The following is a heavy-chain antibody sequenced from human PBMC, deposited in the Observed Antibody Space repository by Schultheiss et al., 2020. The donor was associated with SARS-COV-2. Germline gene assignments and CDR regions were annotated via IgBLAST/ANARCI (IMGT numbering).Heavy chain of an antibody. D-gene: IGHD5-24*01. J-gene: IGHJ6*02. CDR1: GFTFSSYA. V-gene: IGHV3-21*05. CDR2: ISSSSSYT. Sequence: GGSLRLSCAASGFTFSSYAMSWVRQAPGKGLEWVSYISSSSSYTNYADSVKGRFTISRDNAKNSLYLQMNSLRAEDTAVYYCARDLKDGADVWGQGTTVTVSS. CDR3: ARDLKDGADV.